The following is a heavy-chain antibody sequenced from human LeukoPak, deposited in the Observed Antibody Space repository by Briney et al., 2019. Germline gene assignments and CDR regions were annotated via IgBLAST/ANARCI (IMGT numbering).Heavy chain of an antibody. D-gene: IGHD6-19*01. V-gene: IGHV4-39*07. J-gene: IGHJ6*03. Sequence: PSETLSLTCTVSGGSISSSSYYWGWIRQPPGKGLEWIGSIYYSGSTYYNPSLKSRVTISVDTSKNQFSLKLSSVTAADTAVYYCARVGTPGIAVAGVYYYYYYMDVWGKGTTVTVSS. CDR2: IYYSGST. CDR1: GGSISSSSYY. CDR3: ARVGTPGIAVAGVYYYYYYMDV.